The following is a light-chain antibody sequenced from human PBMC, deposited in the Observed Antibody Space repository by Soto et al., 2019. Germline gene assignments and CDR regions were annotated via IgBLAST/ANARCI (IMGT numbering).Light chain of an antibody. V-gene: IGKV1-5*01. J-gene: IGKJ1*01. Sequence: DIQMTQSPSTLSAFVGDRVTITCRASQSIRSWLAWYQQKPGKAPKLLIFDASILESGVPSRFSGSGSGTEFTITISRLQPDDFASYYCQQYNSYPWTFGQGTKVEVK. CDR2: DAS. CDR3: QQYNSYPWT. CDR1: QSIRSW.